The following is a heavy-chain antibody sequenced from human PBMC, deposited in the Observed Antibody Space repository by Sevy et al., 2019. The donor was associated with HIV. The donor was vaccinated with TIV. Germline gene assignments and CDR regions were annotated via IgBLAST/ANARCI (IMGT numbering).Heavy chain of an antibody. CDR3: TTDVGGYYYDSSGYYYLDY. V-gene: IGHV3-15*01. CDR2: IKSKTDGGTT. J-gene: IGHJ4*02. CDR1: GFTFSNAW. Sequence: GGSLRLSCAASGFTFSNAWMSWVRQAPGKGLEWVGRIKSKTDGGTTDYAAPVKGRFTISRDDSKNTRYLQMNSLKTEDTAVYYCTTDVGGYYYDSSGYYYLDYWGQGTLVTVSS. D-gene: IGHD3-22*01.